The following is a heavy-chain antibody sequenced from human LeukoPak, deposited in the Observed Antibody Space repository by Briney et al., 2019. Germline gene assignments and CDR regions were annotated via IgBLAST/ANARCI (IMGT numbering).Heavy chain of an antibody. CDR3: APRGVVIDY. CDR2: ISSSSNTI. D-gene: IGHD3-3*01. Sequence: GGSLRLSCAASGFTFSSYTMNWVRQAPGKGLEWVSYISSSSNTIYYADSVKGRFTISRDNAKNSLYLQINSLTDEDTAVYYCAPRGVVIDYWGQGTLVTVSS. J-gene: IGHJ4*02. CDR1: GFTFSSYT. V-gene: IGHV3-48*02.